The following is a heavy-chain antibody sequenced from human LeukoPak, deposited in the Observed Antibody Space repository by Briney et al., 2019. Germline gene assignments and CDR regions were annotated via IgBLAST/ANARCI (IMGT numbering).Heavy chain of an antibody. D-gene: IGHD3-10*01. V-gene: IGHV4-34*01. CDR1: GGSFSGYY. J-gene: IGHJ4*02. CDR2: INHSGST. Sequence: KTSETLSLTCAVYGGSFSGYYWSWIRQPPRKGLEWIGDINHSGSTNYNPSLKSRVTISVDTSKNQFSLKLSSVTAADTAVYYCARGYGSGSYYKRYFDYWGQGTLVTVSS. CDR3: ARGYGSGSYYKRYFDY.